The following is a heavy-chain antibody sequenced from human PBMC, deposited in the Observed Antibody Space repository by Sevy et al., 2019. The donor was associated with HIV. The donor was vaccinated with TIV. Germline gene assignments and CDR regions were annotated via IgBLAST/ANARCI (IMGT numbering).Heavy chain of an antibody. J-gene: IGHJ2*01. V-gene: IGHV4-4*07. CDR3: ARDGWYYDILTGYYPYWYFDL. Sequence: SETLSLTCTVSGGSISSYYWSWIRQPAGKGLEWIGRIYTSGSTNYNPSLKSRVTMSVDTSKNQFSLKLSSVTAADTAVYYCARDGWYYDILTGYYPYWYFDLWGRGTLVTVSS. D-gene: IGHD3-9*01. CDR1: GGSISSYY. CDR2: IYTSGST.